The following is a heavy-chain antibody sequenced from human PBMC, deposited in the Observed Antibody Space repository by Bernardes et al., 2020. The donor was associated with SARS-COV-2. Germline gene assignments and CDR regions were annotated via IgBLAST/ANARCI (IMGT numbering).Heavy chain of an antibody. V-gene: IGHV4-4*02. J-gene: IGHJ4*02. Sequence: ETLSLPCAVSGGSISSSNWWSWVRQPPGKGLEWIGEIYHSGSTNYNPSLKSRVTISVDKSKNQFSLKLSSVTAADTAVYYCARMVAVAGYYYFDYWGQGTLVTFSS. D-gene: IGHD6-19*01. CDR1: GGSISSSNW. CDR2: IYHSGST. CDR3: ARMVAVAGYYYFDY.